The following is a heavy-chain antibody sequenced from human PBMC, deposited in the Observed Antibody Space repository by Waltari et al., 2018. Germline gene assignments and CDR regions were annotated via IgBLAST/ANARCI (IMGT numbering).Heavy chain of an antibody. Sequence: QVQLVQSGAEVKKPGASVKVSCKASGYTFTGYYMHWVRPAPGQGLEWMGRINPNSGGTNYAQKFQGRVTMTRDTSISTAYMELSRLRSDDTAVYYCASSYSDSYYYYGMDVWGQGTTVTVSS. CDR1: GYTFTGYY. CDR2: INPNSGGT. CDR3: ASSYSDSYYYYGMDV. V-gene: IGHV1-2*06. D-gene: IGHD2-15*01. J-gene: IGHJ6*02.